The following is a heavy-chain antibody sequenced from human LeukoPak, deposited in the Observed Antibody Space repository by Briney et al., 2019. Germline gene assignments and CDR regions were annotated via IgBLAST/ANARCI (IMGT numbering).Heavy chain of an antibody. Sequence: TGGSLRLSCAASGFTFSTYWMHWVRQAPGKGQVWVSRINTDGSTTSYADSVKGRFTISRDNAKNTLYLQMNSLRAEDTAVYYCARPKNYYDGSGTSGYWGQGTLVTVSS. D-gene: IGHD3-22*01. J-gene: IGHJ4*02. CDR1: GFTFSTYW. CDR2: INTDGSTT. CDR3: ARPKNYYDGSGTSGY. V-gene: IGHV3-74*01.